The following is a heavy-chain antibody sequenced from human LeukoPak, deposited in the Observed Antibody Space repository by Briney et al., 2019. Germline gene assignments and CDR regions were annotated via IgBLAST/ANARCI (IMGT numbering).Heavy chain of an antibody. CDR2: IYYSGNT. Sequence: SETLSLTCTVSGGSISSYYWSWIRQPPGKGLEWIGYIYYSGNTNYNPSLKSRVTISVDTSKNQFSLKLSSVTAADTAVYYCADGDYLYTLDVWGQGTTVTVSS. CDR1: GGSISSYY. CDR3: ADGDYLYTLDV. J-gene: IGHJ6*02. D-gene: IGHD4-17*01. V-gene: IGHV4-59*01.